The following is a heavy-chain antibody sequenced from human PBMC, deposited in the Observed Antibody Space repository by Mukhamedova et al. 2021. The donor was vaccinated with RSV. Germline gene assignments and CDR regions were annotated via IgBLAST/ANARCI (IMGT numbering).Heavy chain of an antibody. CDR3: ARGGLRGYNGVSSDF. CDR2: GSNT. J-gene: IGHJ4*02. D-gene: IGHD5-12*01. V-gene: IGHV3-74*01. Sequence: GSNTDYADSVKGRFTISRDNAKNTLYLQINSLRAEDAAVYYCARGGLRGYNGVSSDFWGQGTLVTVSS.